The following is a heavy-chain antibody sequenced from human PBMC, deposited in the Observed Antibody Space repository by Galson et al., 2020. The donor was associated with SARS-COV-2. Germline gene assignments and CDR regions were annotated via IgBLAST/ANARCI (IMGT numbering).Heavy chain of an antibody. J-gene: IGHJ5*02. CDR3: AGHLGYCRGTSCSSGGFDP. V-gene: IGHV5-51*01. D-gene: IGHD2-2*01. Sequence: GESLKISCKTSGYRFTAYWIAWVRQMPGKGLEWMGVIYPSDSDTIYSPSFQGQVTISADSSITTAYLQWSSQKASDSAIYYCAGHLGYCRGTSCSSGGFDPWGQGTLVTVSS. CDR2: IYPSDSDT. CDR1: GYRFTAYW.